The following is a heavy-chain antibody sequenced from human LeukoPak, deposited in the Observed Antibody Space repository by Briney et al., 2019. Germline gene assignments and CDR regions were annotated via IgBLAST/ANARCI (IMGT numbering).Heavy chain of an antibody. Sequence: SETLSHTCAVSGGSISSSNWWSWVRQPPGKGLEWIGEIYHSGSTNYNPSLKSRVTISVDKSKNQFSLKLSSVTAADTAVDYCASKGYRAGWFDPWGQGTLVTVSS. CDR3: ASKGYRAGWFDP. J-gene: IGHJ5*02. D-gene: IGHD2-15*01. CDR1: GGSISSSNW. CDR2: IYHSGST. V-gene: IGHV4-4*02.